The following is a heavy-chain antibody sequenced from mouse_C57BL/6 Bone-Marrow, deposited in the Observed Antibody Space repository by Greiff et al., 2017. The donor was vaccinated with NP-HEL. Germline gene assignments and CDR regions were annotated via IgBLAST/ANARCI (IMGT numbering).Heavy chain of an antibody. J-gene: IGHJ1*03. CDR1: GYTFTSYG. Sequence: VNVVESGAELARPGASVKLSCKASGYTFTSYGISWVKQRTGQGLEWIGEIYPRSGNTYYNEKFKGKATLTADKSSSTAYMELRSLTSEDSAVYFCARFTPYWYFDVWGTGTTVTVSS. V-gene: IGHV1-81*01. D-gene: IGHD1-1*01. CDR3: ARFTPYWYFDV. CDR2: IYPRSGNT.